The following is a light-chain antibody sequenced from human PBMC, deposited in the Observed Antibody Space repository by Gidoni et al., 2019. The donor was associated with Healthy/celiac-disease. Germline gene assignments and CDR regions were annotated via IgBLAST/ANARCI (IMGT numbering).Light chain of an antibody. CDR2: SNN. Sequence: QSVLTQPPSASGTPGQRVTIPCSVSSANIGSNYVYWYQQRPGTAPKLLIYSNNQRPSGVPDRFSGSKSGTSASLAISGLRSEDEADYYCAAWDDSLSAFYVFGTGTKVTVL. V-gene: IGLV1-47*02. CDR1: SANIGSNY. J-gene: IGLJ1*01. CDR3: AAWDDSLSAFYV.